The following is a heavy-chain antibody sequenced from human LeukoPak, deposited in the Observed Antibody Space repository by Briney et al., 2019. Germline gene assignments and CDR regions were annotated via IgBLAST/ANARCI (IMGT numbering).Heavy chain of an antibody. J-gene: IGHJ6*03. CDR2: ISSSSSYI. D-gene: IGHD3-3*01. Sequence: PGGSLRLSCAASGFTFSSYSMDWVRQAPGKGLEWVSSISSSSSYIYYADSVKGRFTISRDNAKNSLYLQMNSLRAEDTAVYYCANEVATIFGNYMDVWGKGTTVTVSS. CDR1: GFTFSSYS. V-gene: IGHV3-21*01. CDR3: ANEVATIFGNYMDV.